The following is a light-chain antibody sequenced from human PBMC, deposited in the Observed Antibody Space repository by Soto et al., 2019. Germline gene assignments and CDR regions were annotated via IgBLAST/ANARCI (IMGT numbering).Light chain of an antibody. CDR3: QQYGSSPPSST. Sequence: EIVLTQSPATLSLSPGERATLSCRAIQSFRGLLAWYQQKPGQAPRLLIYDAYNRATGIPPRFSGRGSGTDFTLTISRLEPEDFAVYYCQQYGSSPPSSTFGQGTRLEI. CDR2: DAY. CDR1: QSFRGL. V-gene: IGKV3-20*01. J-gene: IGKJ5*01.